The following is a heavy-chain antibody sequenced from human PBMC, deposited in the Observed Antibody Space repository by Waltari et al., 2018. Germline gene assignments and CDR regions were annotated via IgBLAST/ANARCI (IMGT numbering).Heavy chain of an antibody. J-gene: IGHJ4*02. D-gene: IGHD4-17*01. CDR2: INHNGDT. CDR3: ARVTTVRLFDY. CDR1: GGSFIDYY. Sequence: QVQLQQWGAGLVKPSEPLSLTCAVSGGSFIDYYWSWIRQSPGKGREWIGEINHNGDTNYNPSLKSRVTFSVDTSKSQISLRLNSVTAADTALYFCARVTTVRLFDYWGQGTQVTVSS. V-gene: IGHV4-34*01.